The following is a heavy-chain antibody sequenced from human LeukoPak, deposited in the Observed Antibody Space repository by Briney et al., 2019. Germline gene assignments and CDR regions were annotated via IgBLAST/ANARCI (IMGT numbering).Heavy chain of an antibody. D-gene: IGHD2-2*01. J-gene: IGHJ4*02. CDR3: AKDQGQAVVPRRFDN. CDR1: GFMFSNFA. V-gene: IGHV3-23*01. Sequence: PGGSLRLSRAASGFMFSNFAMSWVRQAPGKGLGWVSTIYYSGGNTYSADSVKGRFTISRDNAKNTLYLQMNSLRAEDTAVYYCAKDQGQAVVPRRFDNWGQGTLVTVSS. CDR2: IYYSGGNT.